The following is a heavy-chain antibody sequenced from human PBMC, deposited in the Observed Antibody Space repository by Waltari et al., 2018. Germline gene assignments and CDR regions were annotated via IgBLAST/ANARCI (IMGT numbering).Heavy chain of an antibody. Sequence: AEVKKPGESLKISCKGSGYSFTSYWIGWVRQMPGKGLEWMGGLIPIFGTANYAQKFQGRVTITADESTSTAYMELSSLRSEDTAVYYCARERGIAVGGKDAFDIWGQGTMVTVSS. CDR1: GYSFTSYW. J-gene: IGHJ3*02. D-gene: IGHD6-19*01. CDR3: ARERGIAVGGKDAFDI. V-gene: IGHV1-69*01. CDR2: LIPIFGTA.